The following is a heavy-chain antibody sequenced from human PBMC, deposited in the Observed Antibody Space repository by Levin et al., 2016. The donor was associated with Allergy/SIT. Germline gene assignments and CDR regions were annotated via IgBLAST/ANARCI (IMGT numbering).Heavy chain of an antibody. CDR1: GFTVSSNY. CDR3: ARGPRTTIPFDY. V-gene: IGHV3-53*01. CDR2: IYSGGST. J-gene: IGHJ4*02. Sequence: GESLKISCAASGFTVSSNYMSWVRQAPGKGLERVSVIYSGGSTYYADSVKGRFTISRDNSKNTLYLQMNSLRAEDTAVYYCARGPRTTIPFDYWGQGTLVTVSS. D-gene: IGHD2/OR15-2a*01.